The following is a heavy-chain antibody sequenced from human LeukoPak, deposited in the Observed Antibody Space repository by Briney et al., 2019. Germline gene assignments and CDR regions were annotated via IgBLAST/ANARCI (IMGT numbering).Heavy chain of an antibody. Sequence: GGSLRLSCAASGFTFSSYWMHWVRQAPGKGLEWVSSISSSSSYIYYADSVKGRFTISRDNAKNSLYLQMNSLRAEDTAVYYCATAQLYFDWLFEKEFDYWGQGTLVTVSS. CDR2: ISSSSSYI. CDR1: GFTFSSYW. V-gene: IGHV3-21*01. J-gene: IGHJ4*02. D-gene: IGHD3-9*01. CDR3: ATAQLYFDWLFEKEFDY.